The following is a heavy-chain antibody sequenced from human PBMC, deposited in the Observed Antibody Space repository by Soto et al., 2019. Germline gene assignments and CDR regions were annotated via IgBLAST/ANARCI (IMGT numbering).Heavy chain of an antibody. D-gene: IGHD4-17*01. CDR1: GYSFTSYW. CDR2: IYPGDSDT. CDR3: ARLPMTTVTPGVRSVYYFDY. Sequence: GESLKISCKGSGYSFTSYWIGWVRQMPGKGLEWMGIIYPGDSDTRYSPSFQGQVTISADKSISTAYLQWSSLKASDTAMYYCARLPMTTVTPGVRSVYYFDYWGQGTLVTVSS. V-gene: IGHV5-51*01. J-gene: IGHJ4*02.